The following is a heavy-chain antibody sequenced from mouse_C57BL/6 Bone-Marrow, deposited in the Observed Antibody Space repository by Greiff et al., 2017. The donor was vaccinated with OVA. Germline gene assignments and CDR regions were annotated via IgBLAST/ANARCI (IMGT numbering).Heavy chain of an antibody. J-gene: IGHJ3*01. Sequence: QVQLKQPGAELVRPGTSVKLSCKASGYTFTSYWMHWVKQRPGQGLEWIGVIDPSDSYTNYNQKFKGKATLTVDTSSSTAYMQLSSLTSEDSAVYYCARRSLYGSSPWFAYWGQGTLVTVSA. CDR2: IDPSDSYT. V-gene: IGHV1-59*01. D-gene: IGHD1-1*01. CDR1: GYTFTSYW. CDR3: ARRSLYGSSPWFAY.